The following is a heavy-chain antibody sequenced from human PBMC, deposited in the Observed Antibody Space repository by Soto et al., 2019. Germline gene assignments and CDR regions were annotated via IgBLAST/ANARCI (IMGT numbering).Heavy chain of an antibody. CDR3: ARGGYYYENSGQNAYDY. J-gene: IGHJ4*01. CDR2: IYYGGST. D-gene: IGHD3-22*01. V-gene: IGHV4-31*03. CDR1: GGSISSGGYY. Sequence: ASETLSLTCTVSGGSISSGGYYWSWIRQHPGKGLEWIGYIYYGGSTYYNPSLKSRATISGDTSKNQFSLKLSSVTAADTAVYYCARGGYYYENSGQNAYDYWGQGILVTVSS.